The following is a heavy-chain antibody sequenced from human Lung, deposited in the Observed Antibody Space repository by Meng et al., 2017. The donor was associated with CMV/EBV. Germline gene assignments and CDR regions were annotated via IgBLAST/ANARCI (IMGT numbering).Heavy chain of an antibody. CDR1: GYTFTGYY. CDR3: ARVDCSSASFYLLDGWFDP. Sequence: ASVXVSXKASGYTFTGYYLHWVRQAPGQGLEWMGWINPNSGGTNYAQKFQGRVTMTRDTSISTAYMELSRLRSDDTAVYYCARVDCSSASFYLLDGWFDPWGQGXLVTVSS. D-gene: IGHD2-2*01. J-gene: IGHJ5*02. V-gene: IGHV1-2*02. CDR2: INPNSGGT.